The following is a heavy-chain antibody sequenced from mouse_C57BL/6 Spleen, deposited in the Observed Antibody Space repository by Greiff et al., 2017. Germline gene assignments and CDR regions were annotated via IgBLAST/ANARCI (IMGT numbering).Heavy chain of an antibody. D-gene: IGHD2-4*01. Sequence: QVQLKQSGPELVKPGASVKISCKASGYAFSSSWMNWVKQRTGKGLEWIGRIYPGDGDTNYNGKFKGKATLTADKSSSTAYMQLSSLTSEDSAVYCCARSGVYEYEGGGVGFDDWGQGTTLTVYS. CDR3: ARSGVYEYEGGGVGFDD. J-gene: IGHJ2*01. CDR1: GYAFSSSW. V-gene: IGHV1-82*01. CDR2: IYPGDGDT.